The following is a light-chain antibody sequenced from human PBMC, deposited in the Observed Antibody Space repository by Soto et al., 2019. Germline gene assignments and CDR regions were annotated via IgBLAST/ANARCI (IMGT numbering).Light chain of an antibody. CDR2: EVS. CDR3: SSYTSSSTLYA. CDR1: SSDVGGYNY. Sequence: QSALTQPASVSGSPGKSITISCTGTSSDVGGYNYVSWYQQHPGKAPKLMIYEVSNRPSGVSNLFSGSKSGDTASLTISGLQAEDEADYYCSSYTSSSTLYAFGTGTKVTVL. J-gene: IGLJ1*01. V-gene: IGLV2-14*01.